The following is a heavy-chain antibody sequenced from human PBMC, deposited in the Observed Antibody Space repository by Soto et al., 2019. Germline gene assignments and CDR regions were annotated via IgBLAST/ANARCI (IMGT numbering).Heavy chain of an antibody. V-gene: IGHV3-30*18. D-gene: IGHD1-26*01. CDR2: ISYDGNNK. Sequence: QAQLVESGGGVVQPGKSLRLSCAASGFTFSSYGMHWVRQAPGKGLEWVALISYDGNNKYYGDSVKGRFTIFRDNSKNTLFLQMNSLRAEDRAVYFCAKDIEEVVYYYGMDVWGHGTTVTVSS. CDR3: AKDIEEVVYYYGMDV. CDR1: GFTFSSYG. J-gene: IGHJ6*02.